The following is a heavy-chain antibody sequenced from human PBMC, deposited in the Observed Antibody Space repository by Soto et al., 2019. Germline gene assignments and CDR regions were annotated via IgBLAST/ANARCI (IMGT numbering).Heavy chain of an antibody. CDR2: ISAYNGNT. V-gene: IGHV1-18*01. CDR1: GYTFTSYG. J-gene: IGHJ5*02. D-gene: IGHD3-10*01. Sequence: QVQLVQSGAEVKKPGASVKVSCKASGYTFTSYGISWVRQAHGQGLEWMGWISAYNGNTNYAQKLQGRVTMTTDTSTSTAYMELRSLRSDDTAVYYWARDHLDTMVRGQNWFDPWGKGTLVTVSS. CDR3: ARDHLDTMVRGQNWFDP.